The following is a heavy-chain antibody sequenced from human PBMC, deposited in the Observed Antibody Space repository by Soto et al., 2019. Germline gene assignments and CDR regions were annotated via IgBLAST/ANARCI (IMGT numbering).Heavy chain of an antibody. CDR3: VRGAPYNWNDLDDYGMDV. V-gene: IGHV3-7*04. CDR1: GFTFNNYW. CDR2: IKQDGSDK. J-gene: IGHJ6*02. D-gene: IGHD1-1*01. Sequence: EVQLVESGGGLVQPGGSLRLSCLASGFTFNNYWMTWVRQAPGKGLEWVAQIKQDGSDKYYVDSVKGRFTISRDNAKNSXXLQMNSLTVEDTALYYCVRGAPYNWNDLDDYGMDVWGQGTTVTVSS.